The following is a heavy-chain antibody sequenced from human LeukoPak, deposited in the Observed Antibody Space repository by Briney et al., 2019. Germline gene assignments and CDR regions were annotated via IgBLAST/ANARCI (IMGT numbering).Heavy chain of an antibody. Sequence: SETLSLTCTVSGASITSHYWSWVRQPPGKGLEWLGYIYYTGSTNYNPSLKSRATISVDTSKNQCSLKLSSVTAADTAVYYCARAYSGSYSGYFDYWGQGTLVTVSS. D-gene: IGHD1-26*01. CDR2: IYYTGST. J-gene: IGHJ4*02. CDR3: ARAYSGSYSGYFDY. CDR1: GASITSHY. V-gene: IGHV4-59*11.